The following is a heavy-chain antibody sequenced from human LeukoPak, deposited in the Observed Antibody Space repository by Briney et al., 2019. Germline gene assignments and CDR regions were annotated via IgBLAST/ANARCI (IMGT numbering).Heavy chain of an antibody. CDR1: GFPFSSYS. CDR2: IISSSSYI. Sequence: PGGSLRLLCAASGFPFSSYSKNWVRQAPGEGLEGVSSIISSSSYIYYADSVKGRFTIYRDNAKNSLYLQMNSLRGEDMAVYYCARDRDSTFDYWGQGTLFTVSS. V-gene: IGHV3-21*01. D-gene: IGHD3-22*01. J-gene: IGHJ4*02. CDR3: ARDRDSTFDY.